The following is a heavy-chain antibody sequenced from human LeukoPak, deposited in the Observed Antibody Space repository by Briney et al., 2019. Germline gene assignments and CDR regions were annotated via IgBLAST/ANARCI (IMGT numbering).Heavy chain of an antibody. Sequence: SETLSLTCTVSGGSISSNYWSWIRQPPGKGLEWIGYIYYSGSTNYNPSLKRRVTISVDTSKNQFSLKLSSVTAADTAVYYCARAHYDSSGYRFDYWGQGTLVTVSS. J-gene: IGHJ4*02. CDR3: ARAHYDSSGYRFDY. CDR2: IYYSGST. V-gene: IGHV4-59*01. CDR1: GGSISSNY. D-gene: IGHD3-22*01.